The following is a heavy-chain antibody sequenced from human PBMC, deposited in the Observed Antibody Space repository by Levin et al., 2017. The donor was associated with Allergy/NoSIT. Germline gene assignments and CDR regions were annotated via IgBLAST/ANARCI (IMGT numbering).Heavy chain of an antibody. V-gene: IGHV3-48*01. CDR2: ISSGGSTI. J-gene: IGHJ4*02. Sequence: GGSLRLSCAASGFTFSSYTMNWVRQAPGKGLEWVSSISSGGSTIYYADSVKGRFTISRDNAKNSLYLQMNSLRAEDTAVYYCARDRLGNYNFAYWGQGTLVTVSS. D-gene: IGHD3-9*01. CDR1: GFTFSSYT. CDR3: ARDRLGNYNFAY.